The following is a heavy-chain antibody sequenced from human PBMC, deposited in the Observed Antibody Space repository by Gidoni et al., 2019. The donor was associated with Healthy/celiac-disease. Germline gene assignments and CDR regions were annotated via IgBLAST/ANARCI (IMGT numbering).Heavy chain of an antibody. CDR2: ISSSSSYI. D-gene: IGHD3-10*01. Sequence: EVQLVESGGGLVKPGGYLRLSCAASGFTFSSYSMNWVRQAPGKGLAWVSSISSSSSYIYYADSVKGRFTISRDNAKNSLYLQMNSLRAEDTAVYYCARDLSYKLDYYFDYWGQGTLVTVSS. CDR1: GFTFSSYS. CDR3: ARDLSYKLDYYFDY. V-gene: IGHV3-21*01. J-gene: IGHJ4*02.